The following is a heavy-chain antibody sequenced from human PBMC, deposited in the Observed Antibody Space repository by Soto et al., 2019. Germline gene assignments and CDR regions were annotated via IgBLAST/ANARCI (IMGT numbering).Heavy chain of an antibody. J-gene: IGHJ4*02. V-gene: IGHV1-69*08. CDR1: GGTFSSYT. D-gene: IGHD7-27*01. Sequence: QVQLVQSGAEVKKPGSSVKVSCKASGGTFSSYTISWVRQAPGQGLEWMERISPILGIANYAQKFQGRVTITADKSTSTAYTELSSLRSEDTAGYYCAREIMGTQNYWGQGTLVTVSS. CDR2: ISPILGIA. CDR3: AREIMGTQNY.